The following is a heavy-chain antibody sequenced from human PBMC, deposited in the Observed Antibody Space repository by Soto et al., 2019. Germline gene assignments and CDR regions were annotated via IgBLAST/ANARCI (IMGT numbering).Heavy chain of an antibody. J-gene: IGHJ4*02. Sequence: EVQLLESGGGLVQPGGSLRLSCAASGFTVSSNYMSWVRQAPGKGLEWVSVIYSGGSTYYADSVKGRFTISRDNSKNTLYLQMNSLRAEDTAVYYCARDSRDGYNRYYFDYWGQGTLVTVSS. D-gene: IGHD5-12*01. V-gene: IGHV3-53*01. CDR2: IYSGGST. CDR3: ARDSRDGYNRYYFDY. CDR1: GFTVSSNY.